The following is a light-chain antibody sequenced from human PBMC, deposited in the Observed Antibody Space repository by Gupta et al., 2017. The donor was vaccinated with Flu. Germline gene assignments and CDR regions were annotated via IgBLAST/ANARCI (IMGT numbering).Light chain of an antibody. CDR2: AAS. CDR3: QQSYSSPFT. Sequence: DIQMTQSPSSLSASVGDRVTITCRASQSISSYLNWYQQKPAKAPKLLIYAASSLQSGVPSRFSGSGSGTDFTLTISNLQPEDFATYYCQQSYSSPFTFGGGTKVEIK. CDR1: QSISSY. V-gene: IGKV1-39*01. J-gene: IGKJ4*01.